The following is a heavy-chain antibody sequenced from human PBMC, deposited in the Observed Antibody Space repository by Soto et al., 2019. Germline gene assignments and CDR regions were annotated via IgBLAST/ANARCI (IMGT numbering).Heavy chain of an antibody. V-gene: IGHV1-69*06. CDR2: IYPIFSTT. J-gene: IGHJ4*02. D-gene: IGHD5-12*01. Sequence: SVKVSCKLSGGTFNIYSISWVLQAPGQGLEWMGGIYPIFSTTNYAQKFQGRVTITADISTSTAYMELSSLRSDDTAVYYCARDHSGYYYFDYWGQGTLVTVSS. CDR1: GGTFNIYS. CDR3: ARDHSGYYYFDY.